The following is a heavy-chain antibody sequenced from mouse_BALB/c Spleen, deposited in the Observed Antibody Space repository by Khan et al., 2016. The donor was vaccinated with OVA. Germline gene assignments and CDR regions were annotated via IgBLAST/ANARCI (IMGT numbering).Heavy chain of an antibody. J-gene: IGHJ4*01. CDR1: GFSLTNYC. CDR3: ARQPYYHYNIMDY. V-gene: IGHV2-6-1*01. CDR2: IWSAGST. Sequence: VQLQESGPGLAAPSQSLSITCTISGFSLTNYCLHWIRQPPGKGLEWLVVIWSAGSTTYNSALQSRLTITKDNSQSQVFLKMNGLQTDDTAIYFCARQPYYHYNIMDYWGQGTSVTVSS. D-gene: IGHD2-10*01.